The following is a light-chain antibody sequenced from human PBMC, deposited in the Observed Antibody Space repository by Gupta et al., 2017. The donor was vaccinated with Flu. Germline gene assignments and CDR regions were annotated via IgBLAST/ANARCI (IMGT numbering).Light chain of an antibody. CDR1: QSLVFSDGSAY. CDR3: MQRTGWPWT. Sequence: DAVMTQSPLSLPVTLGQPASIPCRSSQSLVFSDGSAYLSWFHQRPGQPPRRRIYKVSNRDSGVPDRFSGSGSGTDCTLKISRVEAEDVGVYYCMQRTGWPWTVGQGTKVEIK. J-gene: IGKJ1*01. V-gene: IGKV2-30*01. CDR2: KVS.